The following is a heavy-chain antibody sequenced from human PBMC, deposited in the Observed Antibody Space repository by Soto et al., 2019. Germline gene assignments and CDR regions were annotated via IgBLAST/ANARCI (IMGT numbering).Heavy chain of an antibody. CDR3: ARGIGVVPRWFDP. V-gene: IGHV4-59*11. CDR1: GNFHTSPS. CDR2: IYYNGNT. D-gene: IGHD3-3*01. Sequence: SETLSLKCRVSGNFHTSPSCSCIQQPPGKGLEWSGYIYYNGNTNYNPSLKSRVTMSVDTSRNQISLKLTTVTAADTALYYCARGIGVVPRWFDPWGQGTLVTVSS. J-gene: IGHJ5*02.